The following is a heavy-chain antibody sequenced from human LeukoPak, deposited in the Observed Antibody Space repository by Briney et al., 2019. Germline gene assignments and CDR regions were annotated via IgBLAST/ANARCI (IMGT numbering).Heavy chain of an antibody. D-gene: IGHD4-17*01. V-gene: IGHV4-39*02. J-gene: IGHJ6*03. Sequence: SDTLSLTCTVSGGSVSSSDSYWGWIRQPPGKGLEWIGNIDSSGSPHYTPVLKSRVTISVDTSKSHFSLQLSSVTAADTAVYYCARLIDYGGYYFYYYMDVWGTGTTVTVSS. CDR2: IDSSGSP. CDR3: ARLIDYGGYYFYYYMDV. CDR1: GGSVSSSDSY.